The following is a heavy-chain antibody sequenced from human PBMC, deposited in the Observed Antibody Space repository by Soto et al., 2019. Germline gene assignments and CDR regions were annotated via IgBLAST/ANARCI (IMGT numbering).Heavy chain of an antibody. CDR1: GYSFTSYW. Sequence: EVQLAQSGAEVKKPGESLKISCKGSGYSFTSYWIGWVRQMPGKGLEWMGIIDPGDSDTRYSPSFHGQVTISADKSINTAYRQWSSQKASDTAMYYCARFFCVSTNCNRGMDVWCQGSTVAVSS. D-gene: IGHD2-2*01. CDR3: ARFFCVSTNCNRGMDV. V-gene: IGHV5-51*01. CDR2: IDPGDSDT. J-gene: IGHJ6*02.